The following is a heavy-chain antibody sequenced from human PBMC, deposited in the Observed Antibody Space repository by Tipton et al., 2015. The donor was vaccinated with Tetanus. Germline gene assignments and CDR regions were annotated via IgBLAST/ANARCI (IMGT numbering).Heavy chain of an antibody. CDR2: ISDNGGIT. CDR1: GFTFSSYA. J-gene: IGHJ3*01. V-gene: IGHV3-30-3*01. Sequence: SLRLSCAASGFTFSSYAIQWVRQAPGKGLEWVAVISDNGGITFYGDSVKGRFTISRDNSRNVVYLQMNSLRAEDTAVYYCARDVGVAGLRYFDVWGQGTLVTVSS. CDR3: ARDVGVAGLRYFDV. D-gene: IGHD3-9*01.